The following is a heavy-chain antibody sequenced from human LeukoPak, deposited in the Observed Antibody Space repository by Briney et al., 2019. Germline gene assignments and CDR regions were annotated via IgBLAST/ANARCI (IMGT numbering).Heavy chain of an antibody. D-gene: IGHD3-3*01. CDR1: GSSISSGSYY. CDR2: IYTSGST. Sequence: PSETLSLTCTVSGSSISSGSYYWSWIRQPAGKGLEWIGRIYTSGSTNYNPSLKSRVTISVDTSKTQFSLKLSSVTAADTAVYYCAGSPPTIFGVVTPFDYWGQGTLVTVSS. V-gene: IGHV4-61*02. J-gene: IGHJ4*02. CDR3: AGSPPTIFGVVTPFDY.